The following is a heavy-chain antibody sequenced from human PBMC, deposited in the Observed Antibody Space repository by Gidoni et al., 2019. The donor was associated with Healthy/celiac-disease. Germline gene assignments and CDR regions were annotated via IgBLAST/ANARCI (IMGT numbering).Heavy chain of an antibody. CDR3: ARDYCISTSCRGGAIGY. CDR2: ISAYNGNT. CDR1: SYG. D-gene: IGHD2-2*01. V-gene: IGHV1-18*01. J-gene: IGHJ4*02. Sequence: SYGISWVRQAPGQGLEWMGWISAYNGNTNYAQKLQGRVTMTTDTSTSTAYMELRSLRSDDTAVYYCARDYCISTSCRGGAIGYWGQGTLVTVSS.